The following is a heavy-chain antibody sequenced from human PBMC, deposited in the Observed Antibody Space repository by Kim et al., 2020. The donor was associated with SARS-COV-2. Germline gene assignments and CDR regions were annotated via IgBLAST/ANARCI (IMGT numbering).Heavy chain of an antibody. CDR3: ARYRIVGATLGYFLDY. Sequence: KFQGRVTITRDTSASTAYMELSSLRSEDTAVYYCARYRIVGATLGYFLDYWGQGTLVTVSS. V-gene: IGHV1-3*01. D-gene: IGHD1-26*01. J-gene: IGHJ4*02.